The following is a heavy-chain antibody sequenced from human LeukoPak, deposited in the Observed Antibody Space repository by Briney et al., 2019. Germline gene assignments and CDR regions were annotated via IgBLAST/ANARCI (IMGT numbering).Heavy chain of an antibody. V-gene: IGHV3-74*01. D-gene: IGHD2-15*01. J-gene: IGHJ4*02. CDR3: ASIDGGQTAELDY. CDR1: GFTFSSYW. CDR2: INSDGSST. Sequence: GGSLRLSCAASGFTFSSYWMHWVRQAPGKGLVWVSRINSDGSSTSYADSVKGRFTISRDNAKNTLYRQMNSLRAEDTAVYYCASIDGGQTAELDYWGQGTLVIVSS.